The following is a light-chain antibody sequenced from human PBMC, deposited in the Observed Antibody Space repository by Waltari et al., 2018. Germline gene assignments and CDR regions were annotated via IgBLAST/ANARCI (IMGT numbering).Light chain of an antibody. Sequence: DIVMTQSPDSLVVSLGGRATINCKSSRNLLYSPNNKDFLAWYQQKPGQPPKLLIYWASTRESGVPARSTGSGSGTDFSLTISSLQAEDVADYYCQQYYDTPYTFGQGTKLEIK. CDR1: RNLLYSPNNKDF. J-gene: IGKJ2*01. CDR2: WAS. CDR3: QQYYDTPYT. V-gene: IGKV4-1*01.